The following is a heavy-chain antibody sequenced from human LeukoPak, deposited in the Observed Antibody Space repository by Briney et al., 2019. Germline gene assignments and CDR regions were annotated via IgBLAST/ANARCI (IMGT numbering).Heavy chain of an antibody. CDR3: ARHSSSWYAAN. J-gene: IGHJ4*02. CDR1: GGSISSYY. D-gene: IGHD6-13*01. CDR2: IDYSGRT. V-gene: IGHV4-59*08. Sequence: PSETLSLTCTVSGGSISSYYWSWIRQPPGKGLEWIGYIDYSGRTNYNPSLRSRVTISVGTFKNNFSLKLSSVTAADTAVYYCARHSSSWYAANWGQGTLVTVSS.